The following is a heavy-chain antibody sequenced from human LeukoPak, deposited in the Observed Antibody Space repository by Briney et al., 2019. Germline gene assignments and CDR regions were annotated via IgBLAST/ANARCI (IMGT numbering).Heavy chain of an antibody. J-gene: IGHJ4*02. Sequence: PGGSLRLSCVASGLTVSNHWMSWVRQAPGKGLEWVANIREERGQEYYVDSVKGRFTISKNSAKNSLYLQMNSLRAEDTAVYYCARDGGYSGFDADCWGQGTLVTVSS. D-gene: IGHD5-12*01. CDR3: ARDGGYSGFDADC. CDR1: GLTVSNHW. CDR2: IREERGQE. V-gene: IGHV3-7*01.